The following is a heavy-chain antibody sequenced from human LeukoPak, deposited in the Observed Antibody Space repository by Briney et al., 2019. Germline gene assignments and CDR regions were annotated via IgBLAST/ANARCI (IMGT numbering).Heavy chain of an antibody. V-gene: IGHV1-46*01. CDR2: INPSGGST. CDR3: ARDRGFGYYGMDV. Sequence: ASVKVSCKASGYTFTSYYMHWVRQAPGQGLEWMGIINPSGGSTSYAQKFQGRVTMTRDTSTSTVYTELSSLRSEDTAVYYCARDRGFGYYGMDVWGKGTTVTVSS. D-gene: IGHD3-10*01. J-gene: IGHJ6*04. CDR1: GYTFTSYY.